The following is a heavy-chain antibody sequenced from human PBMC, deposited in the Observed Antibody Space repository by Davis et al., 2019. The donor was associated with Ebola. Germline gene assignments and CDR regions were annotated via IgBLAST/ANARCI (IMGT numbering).Heavy chain of an antibody. V-gene: IGHV3-66*01. CDR1: GFTVSSNY. Sequence: GSLRLSCAASGFTVSSNYMSWVRQAPGKGLEWVSVIYSGGSTYYADSVKGRFTISRDNSKNTLYLQMNSLRAEDTAVYYCARDLGDSGSGYYSGAFDIWGQGTMVTVSS. CDR3: ARDLGDSGSGYYSGAFDI. D-gene: IGHD3-22*01. J-gene: IGHJ3*02. CDR2: IYSGGST.